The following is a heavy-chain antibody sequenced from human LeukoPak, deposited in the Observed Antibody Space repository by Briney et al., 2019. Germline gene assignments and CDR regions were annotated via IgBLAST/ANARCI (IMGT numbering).Heavy chain of an antibody. Sequence: GGSLRLSCAASGFTFSNYWMHWVRQAPGKGLVWVSRINSDGSSTSYADSVKGRFTISRDNAKNTLYLQMNSLGAEDTAVYYCVNMRGGAVAGTRSDYWGQGTLVTVSS. J-gene: IGHJ4*02. CDR2: INSDGSST. CDR1: GFTFSNYW. CDR3: VNMRGGAVAGTRSDY. V-gene: IGHV3-74*01. D-gene: IGHD6-19*01.